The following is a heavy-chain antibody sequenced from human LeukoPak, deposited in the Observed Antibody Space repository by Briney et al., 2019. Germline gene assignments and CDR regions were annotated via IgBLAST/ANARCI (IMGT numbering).Heavy chain of an antibody. CDR1: GGTFSSCA. D-gene: IGHD2-2*01. CDR3: ARVPTTYGDQLLSFFDY. Sequence: GASVKVSCKASGGTFSSCAISWVRQAPGQGLEWMGGIIPIFGTANYAQKFQGRVTITADESTSTAYMELSSLRSEDTAVYYCARVPTTYGDQLLSFFDYWGQGTLVTVSS. CDR2: IIPIFGTA. J-gene: IGHJ4*02. V-gene: IGHV1-69*13.